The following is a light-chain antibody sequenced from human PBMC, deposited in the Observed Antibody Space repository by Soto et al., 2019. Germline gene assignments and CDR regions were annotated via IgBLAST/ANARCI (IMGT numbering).Light chain of an antibody. CDR2: GAS. Sequence: DIPMTQSPSSLSVSVGDIVTITCRASQTISASLNWFQQKAGKSPQLLIHGASNLLTGVPSRFSGSGSGTDVTITITDLQTEDSAPYFCQQGISPVLTFGGGTKVDI. CDR1: QTISAS. CDR3: QQGISPVLT. J-gene: IGKJ4*01. V-gene: IGKV1-39*01.